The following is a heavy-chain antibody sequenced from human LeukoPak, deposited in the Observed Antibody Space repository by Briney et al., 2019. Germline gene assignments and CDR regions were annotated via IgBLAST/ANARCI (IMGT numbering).Heavy chain of an antibody. CDR1: GGSFSNFY. J-gene: IGHJ4*02. Sequence: SETLSLTCAVYGGSFSNFYWSWIRQAPGKGLQWIGEINHSGTTNYNPSLKSRVTMSVDTSKSQISLKLNSVTAADTAVYYCAREGSYLGSGSPPLDYWGQGTLVTVSS. D-gene: IGHD3-10*01. CDR2: INHSGTT. V-gene: IGHV4-34*01. CDR3: AREGSYLGSGSPPLDY.